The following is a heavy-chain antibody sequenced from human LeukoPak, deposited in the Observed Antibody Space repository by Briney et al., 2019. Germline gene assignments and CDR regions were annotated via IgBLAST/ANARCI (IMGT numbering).Heavy chain of an antibody. CDR1: GFTFSSYA. V-gene: IGHV3-30-3*01. CDR2: ISYDGSNK. D-gene: IGHD1-26*01. CDR3: AKDRERGGAPGHFDY. Sequence: PGRSLRLSCAASGFTFSSYAMHWVRQAPGKGLEGVAVISYDGSNKYYADSVKGRFTISRDNSKNTLYLQMNSLRAEDTAVYYCAKDRERGGAPGHFDYWGQGTLVTVSS. J-gene: IGHJ4*02.